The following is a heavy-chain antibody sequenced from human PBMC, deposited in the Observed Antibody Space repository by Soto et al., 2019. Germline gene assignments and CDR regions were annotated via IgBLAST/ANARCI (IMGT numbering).Heavy chain of an antibody. J-gene: IGHJ4*02. CDR3: ARDERIRDSSGLDY. CDR1: GGTFSSYA. CDR2: IIPIFGTA. V-gene: IGHV1-69*13. Sequence: SVKVSCKASGGTFSSYAISWVRQAPGQGLEWMGGIIPIFGTANYAQKFQGRVTITADESTSTAYMELSSLRSEDTAVYYCARDERIRDSSGLDYWGQGTPVTVSS. D-gene: IGHD3-22*01.